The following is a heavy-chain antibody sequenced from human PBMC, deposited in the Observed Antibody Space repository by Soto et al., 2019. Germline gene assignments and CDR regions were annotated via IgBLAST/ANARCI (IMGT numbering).Heavy chain of an antibody. Sequence: VQLVESGGGLVQPGGSLRLSCAASGFTFSSYEMNWVRQAPGKGLEWVSYISSSGSTIYYADSVKGRFTISRDNAKNSLYLQMNSLRAEDTAVYYCARDHHRVTIFGVVRLAYGMDVWGQGTTVTVSS. CDR2: ISSSGSTI. V-gene: IGHV3-48*03. J-gene: IGHJ6*02. CDR3: ARDHHRVTIFGVVRLAYGMDV. CDR1: GFTFSSYE. D-gene: IGHD3-3*01.